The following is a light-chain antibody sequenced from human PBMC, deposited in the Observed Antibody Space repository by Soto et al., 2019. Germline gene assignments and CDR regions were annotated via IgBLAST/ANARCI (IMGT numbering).Light chain of an antibody. CDR3: SSKTSSSTPYV. Sequence: QSALTQPASVSGSPGQSVTISCTGTSSDVGGYNYVSWFQQHPGTAPKLMIYEVSNRPPGVSHRFSGSKSGNTASLTISGLQVEDEAEYYCSSKTSSSTPYVFGAGTRSPS. CDR2: EVS. J-gene: IGLJ1*01. CDR1: SSDVGGYNY. V-gene: IGLV2-14*01.